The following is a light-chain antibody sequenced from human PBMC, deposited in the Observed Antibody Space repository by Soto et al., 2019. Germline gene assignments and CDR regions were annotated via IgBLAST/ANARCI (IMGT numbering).Light chain of an antibody. CDR2: GAS. Sequence: EIVLTQSPGTLSLSPGERVTLSCRASQSVSSSYLAWYQQKPGQAPRLLIYGASSRATGIPDRFSGSGSGTDFTLTISRLEPEDFAVYYCQQYGSPPPTFGQGTKVDIK. V-gene: IGKV3-20*01. CDR1: QSVSSSY. CDR3: QQYGSPPPT. J-gene: IGKJ1*01.